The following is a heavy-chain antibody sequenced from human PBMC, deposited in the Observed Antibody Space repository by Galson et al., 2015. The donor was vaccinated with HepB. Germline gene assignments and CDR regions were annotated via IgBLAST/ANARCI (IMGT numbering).Heavy chain of an antibody. CDR3: ARGRGIAAAGTAFFDY. J-gene: IGHJ4*02. Sequence: SVKVSCKASGGTFSSYTISWVRQAPGQGLEWMGRIIPILGIANYAQKFQGRVTITADKSTSTAYMELSSLRSEDTAVYYCARGRGIAAAGTAFFDYWGQGTLVTVSS. D-gene: IGHD6-13*01. CDR2: IIPILGIA. CDR1: GGTFSSYT. V-gene: IGHV1-69*02.